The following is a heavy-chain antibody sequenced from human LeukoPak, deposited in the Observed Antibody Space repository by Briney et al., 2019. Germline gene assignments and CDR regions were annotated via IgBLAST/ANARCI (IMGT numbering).Heavy chain of an antibody. J-gene: IGHJ4*02. V-gene: IGHV5-51*01. D-gene: IGHD4-17*01. CDR3: ARLIGDDYGDFPWYFDY. CDR1: GYSFTSYW. Sequence: GESLKISCKGSGYSFTSYWIGWVRQMPGKGLEWMGIIYPGDSDTRYSPSFQGQVTISADKSISTAYLQWSSLKASDTAMYYCARLIGDDYGDFPWYFDYWGQGTLVTVSS. CDR2: IYPGDSDT.